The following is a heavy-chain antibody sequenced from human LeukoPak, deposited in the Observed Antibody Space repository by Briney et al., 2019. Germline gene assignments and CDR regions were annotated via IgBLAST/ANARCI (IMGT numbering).Heavy chain of an antibody. CDR3: AREGRYSSSSDY. CDR1: GYTFTSYG. D-gene: IGHD6-6*01. CDR2: IIPIFGTA. V-gene: IGHV1-69*05. J-gene: IGHJ4*02. Sequence: GASVKVSCKASGYTFTSYGISWVRQAPGQGLEWMGRIIPIFGTANYAQKFQGRVTITTDESTSTAYMELSSLRSEDTAVYYCAREGRYSSSSDYWGQGTLVTVSS.